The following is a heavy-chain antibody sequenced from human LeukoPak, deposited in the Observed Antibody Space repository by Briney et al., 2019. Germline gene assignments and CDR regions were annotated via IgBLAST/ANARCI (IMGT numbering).Heavy chain of an antibody. D-gene: IGHD4-11*01. J-gene: IGHJ5*02. CDR1: GFTLSNSA. CDR2: ISGSGSGGST. CDR3: ARWYDSNYEWWFDP. Sequence: PGGSLRLSCAASGFTLSNSAMSWVRQAPGKGLEWVSNISGSGSGGSTYYADSVKGRFTISRDNSKNTLYLQMNSLRAEDTALYYCARWYDSNYEWWFDPWGQGTLVTVSS. V-gene: IGHV3-23*01.